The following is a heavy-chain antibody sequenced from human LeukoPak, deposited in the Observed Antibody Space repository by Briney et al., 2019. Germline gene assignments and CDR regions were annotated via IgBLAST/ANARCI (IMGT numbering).Heavy chain of an antibody. Sequence: GGSLRLSCAASGFTFSNYGMHWVRQPPGKGLEGVANIKADGSEKYYVDSVKGRFTISRDDAKRTVDLQMDNLRAEDTAIYYCAYRNNFEYWGQGALVTVSS. V-gene: IGHV3-7*05. J-gene: IGHJ4*02. D-gene: IGHD1-26*01. CDR1: GFTFSNYG. CDR2: IKADGSEK. CDR3: AYRNNFEY.